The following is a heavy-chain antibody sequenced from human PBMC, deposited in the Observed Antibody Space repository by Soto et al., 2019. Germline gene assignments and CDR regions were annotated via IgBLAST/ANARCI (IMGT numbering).Heavy chain of an antibody. CDR2: IIPIFGTA. Sequence: GASVTVSCKASGGTFSSYAISWVRQAPGQGLEWMGGIIPIFGTADYAQKFQGRVTITADESTSTAYMELSSLRSEDTAVYYCACTVSNYYYYGMDVWGQGTTVTVSS. V-gene: IGHV1-69*13. CDR1: GGTFSSYA. CDR3: ACTVSNYYYYGMDV. D-gene: IGHD2-8*01. J-gene: IGHJ6*02.